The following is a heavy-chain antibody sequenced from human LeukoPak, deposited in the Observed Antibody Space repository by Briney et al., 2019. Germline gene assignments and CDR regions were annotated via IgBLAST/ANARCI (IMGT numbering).Heavy chain of an antibody. J-gene: IGHJ4*02. CDR3: ARDPLGGYHFDY. D-gene: IGHD3-16*02. V-gene: IGHV4-59*01. CDR1: GGSISSYY. Sequence: SETLSLTCTVSGGSISSYYWSWIRQPPGKGLEWIGYISYSGSTKYNPSLKNRVTISVDRSKNQFSLKLSSVTAADTAVYYCARDPLGGYHFDYWGQGTLVTVSS. CDR2: ISYSGST.